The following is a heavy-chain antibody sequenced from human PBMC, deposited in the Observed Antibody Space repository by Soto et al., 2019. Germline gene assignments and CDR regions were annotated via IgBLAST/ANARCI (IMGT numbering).Heavy chain of an antibody. CDR2: ISGSGGST. Sequence: GGSLSLACAASGFTFNGYAMSWVRQAPGKGLEWVSAISGSGGSTYYAASVKGRFTISRDNSKNTLYLQMNSLRAEDTAVYYCAKQTVDSSGWYSGGMDVWGQGTTVTVPS. J-gene: IGHJ6*02. D-gene: IGHD6-19*01. CDR1: GFTFNGYA. CDR3: AKQTVDSSGWYSGGMDV. V-gene: IGHV3-23*01.